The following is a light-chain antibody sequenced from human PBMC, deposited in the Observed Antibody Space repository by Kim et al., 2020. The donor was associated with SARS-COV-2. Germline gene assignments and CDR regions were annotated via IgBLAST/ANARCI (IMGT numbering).Light chain of an antibody. V-gene: IGKV4-1*01. J-gene: IGKJ1*01. CDR3: QQYYSIPWT. CDR2: SAS. Sequence: DIEMTQSPDSLSVSLGERATINCKSSQTVLYSYLAWYQHKPGQPPKLLISSASSLEAGVPDRFSGSESGTDFTLTISSLQAEDVAVYYCQQYYSIPWTFGQGTKVDIK. CDR1: QTVLYSY.